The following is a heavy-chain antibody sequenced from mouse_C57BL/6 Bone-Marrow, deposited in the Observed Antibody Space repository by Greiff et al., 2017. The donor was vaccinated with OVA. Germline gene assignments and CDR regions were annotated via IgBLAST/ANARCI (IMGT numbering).Heavy chain of an antibody. V-gene: IGHV1-53*01. CDR1: GYTFTSYW. J-gene: IGHJ3*01. CDR3: ASDDYAWCAY. CDR2: IYPGNGGT. Sequence: QVQLQQSGAELVKPGASVKLSCKASGYTFTSYWMHWVKQRPGQGLEWIGNIYPGNGGTNYNEKFKSKATLTVDKSSRTAYMQISSQTSEDAAVYYGASDDYAWCAYWGQGTLVTVSA. D-gene: IGHD2-4*01.